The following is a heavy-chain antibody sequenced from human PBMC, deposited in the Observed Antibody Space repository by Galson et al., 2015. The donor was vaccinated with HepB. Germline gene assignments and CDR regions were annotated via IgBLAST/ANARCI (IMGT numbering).Heavy chain of an antibody. CDR3: ATTGAGHGLRFDF. CDR2: IHLGGNT. V-gene: IGHV3-53*01. CDR1: AFIVTYDY. D-gene: IGHD3-3*01. J-gene: IGHJ4*02. Sequence: SLRLSCAASAFIVTYDYMSWVRQAPGKGLEWVSTIHLGGNTYYADSVKGRFTISRDNSKKTVYLQMNSLRAEDTALYYCATTGAGHGLRFDFWGQGTLVTVSS.